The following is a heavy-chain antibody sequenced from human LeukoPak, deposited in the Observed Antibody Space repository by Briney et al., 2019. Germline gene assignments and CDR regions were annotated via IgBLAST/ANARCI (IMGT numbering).Heavy chain of an antibody. J-gene: IGHJ1*01. CDR1: GGSFSGYY. D-gene: IGHD1-1*01. CDR3: ARPRERSSGDFQH. Sequence: KPSETLSLTCAVYGGSFSGYYWSWIRQPPGKGLEWIGEINHSGSTNYNPSLKSRVTISVDTSKNQFSLKLSSVTAADTAVYYCARPRERSSGDFQHWGEGTLVTVSS. CDR2: INHSGST. V-gene: IGHV4-34*01.